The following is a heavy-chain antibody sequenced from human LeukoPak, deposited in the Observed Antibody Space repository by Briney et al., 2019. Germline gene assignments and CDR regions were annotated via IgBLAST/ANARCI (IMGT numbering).Heavy chain of an antibody. Sequence: SVKVSCKASGGTFSSYAISWVRQAPGQGLEWMGGIIPIFGTANYAQKFQGRVTITTDESTSTAYMELSSLRSEDTAVYYCARGKMDKKRYYYYMDVWGKGTTVTVSS. D-gene: IGHD2-2*03. CDR1: GGTFSSYA. CDR2: IIPIFGTA. J-gene: IGHJ6*03. CDR3: ARGKMDKKRYYYYMDV. V-gene: IGHV1-69*05.